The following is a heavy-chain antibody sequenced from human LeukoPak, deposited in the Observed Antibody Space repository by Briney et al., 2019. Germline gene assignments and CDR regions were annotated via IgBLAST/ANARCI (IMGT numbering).Heavy chain of an antibody. D-gene: IGHD5-18*01. J-gene: IGHJ5*02. Sequence: GGSLRLSCAASGFTFSSYWMSWVRQAPGKGLEWVANIKQDGSEKYYVDSVKGRFTISRDNAKNSLYLQMNSLRAEDTAVYYCASRAATAMVWFWFDPWGQGTLVTVSS. CDR1: GFTFSSYW. CDR3: ASRAATAMVWFWFDP. CDR2: IKQDGSEK. V-gene: IGHV3-7*01.